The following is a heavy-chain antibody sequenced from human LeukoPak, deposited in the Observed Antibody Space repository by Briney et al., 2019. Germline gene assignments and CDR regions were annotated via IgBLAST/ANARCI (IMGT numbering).Heavy chain of an antibody. J-gene: IGHJ4*02. CDR2: ISSSSSYI. Sequence: GGSLRLSCAASGFTFSSYSMNWVRQAPGKGLEWVSFISSSSSYIYYADSVKGRFTISRDNAKNSLYLQMNSLRAEDTAVYYCARDGNYYGSGSYYNYWGQGTLVTVSS. CDR3: ARDGNYYGSGSYYNY. V-gene: IGHV3-21*01. CDR1: GFTFSSYS. D-gene: IGHD3-10*01.